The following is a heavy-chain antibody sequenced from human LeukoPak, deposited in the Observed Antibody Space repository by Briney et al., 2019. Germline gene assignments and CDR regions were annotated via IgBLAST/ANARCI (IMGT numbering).Heavy chain of an antibody. CDR1: GFTFSSYV. J-gene: IGHJ5*01. Sequence: GGSLRLSCAASGFTFSSYVMSWARQAPGKGLEWVAGISGSGGSTYYADSVKGRFTISRDSSKNTLYRQMNSLRAEDTGAYYCAKGKCSSTSRHLLHSRGQGTLVTVSS. CDR2: ISGSGGST. V-gene: IGHV3-23*01. CDR3: AKGKCSSTSRHLLHS. D-gene: IGHD2-2*01.